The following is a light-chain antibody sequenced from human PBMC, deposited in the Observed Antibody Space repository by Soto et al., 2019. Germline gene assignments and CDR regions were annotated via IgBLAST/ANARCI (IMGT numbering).Light chain of an antibody. CDR2: GNS. CDR1: SSNIGAHYD. CDR3: QSYDNSLSVYV. V-gene: IGLV1-40*01. Sequence: QPVLTQPPSVSGAPGQRVTISCTGSSSNIGAHYDVHWYQQLPGTAPKLLIYGNSNRPSGVPDRFSGSKSGTSASLAITGLQAEDEADYYCQSYDNSLSVYVFGTGTKLTV. J-gene: IGLJ1*01.